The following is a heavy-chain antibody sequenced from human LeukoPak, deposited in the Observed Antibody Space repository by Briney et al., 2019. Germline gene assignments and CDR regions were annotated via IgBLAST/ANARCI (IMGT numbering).Heavy chain of an antibody. D-gene: IGHD2-2*01. J-gene: IGHJ2*01. Sequence: GGSLRLSCAASGFTFSDYYMSWIRQAPGKGLEWVSYISSSGSTIYYADSVKGRFTISRDNAKNSLYLQMNSLRAEDTAVYYCARPTSLGYCSSTSCAGGWYFDLWGRGTLVTVSS. CDR3: ARPTSLGYCSSTSCAGGWYFDL. CDR1: GFTFSDYY. CDR2: ISSSGSTI. V-gene: IGHV3-11*01.